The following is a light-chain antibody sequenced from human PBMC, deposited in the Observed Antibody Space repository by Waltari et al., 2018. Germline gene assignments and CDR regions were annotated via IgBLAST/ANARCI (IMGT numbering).Light chain of an antibody. CDR1: RTVTGW. J-gene: IGKJ4*01. CDR3: QQAHSFPLT. CDR2: VTS. Sequence: DIQMTQSPSSVSASVGDRVTINCRASRTVTGWLAWYQQKPGKAPKLLIHVTSNLASGVPSRFNGSGSETDFTLTITSLQPEDFATYYCQQAHSFPLTFGGGTKVEI. V-gene: IGKV1D-12*01.